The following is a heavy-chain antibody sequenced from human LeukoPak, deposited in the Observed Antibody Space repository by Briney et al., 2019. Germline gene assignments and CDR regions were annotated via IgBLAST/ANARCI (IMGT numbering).Heavy chain of an antibody. V-gene: IGHV3-53*01. Sequence: GGSLRLSCAASGFTFSTYSMNWVRQAPGKGLEWVSVIYSGGSTYYADSVKGRFTISRDNSKNTLYLQMNSLRAEDTAVYYCAREGGDPTNYYYYGMDVWGQGTTVTVSS. D-gene: IGHD4-17*01. CDR2: IYSGGST. CDR3: AREGGDPTNYYYYGMDV. J-gene: IGHJ6*02. CDR1: GFTFSTYS.